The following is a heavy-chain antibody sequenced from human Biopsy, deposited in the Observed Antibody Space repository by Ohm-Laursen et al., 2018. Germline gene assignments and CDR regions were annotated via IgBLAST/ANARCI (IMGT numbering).Heavy chain of an antibody. D-gene: IGHD2-2*02. CDR1: GFTFHTYA. V-gene: IGHV3-23*01. CDR2: IDVSDYNT. J-gene: IGHJ4*02. Sequence: SLRLSCAASGFTFHTYAMNWVRQAPGKGLEWVAHIDVSDYNTYYADSVRGRFTISRDNSKQMVHLEINSLTADDTAVYYCVKQWGGYNFDYWGPGTLVTVSS. CDR3: VKQWGGYNFDY.